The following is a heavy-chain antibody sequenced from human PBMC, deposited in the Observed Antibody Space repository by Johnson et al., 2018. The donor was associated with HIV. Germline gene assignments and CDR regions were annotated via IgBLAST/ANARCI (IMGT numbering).Heavy chain of an antibody. J-gene: IGHJ3*02. CDR3: ARKKATVFGTTSTNYAFDI. CDR1: GFTVSSNY. Sequence: EVQLVESGGGLVKPGGSLRLSCAASGFTVSSNYMSWVRQAPGKGLEWVSVIYSGGSTYYADSVKGRFTISRDNSKNTLYLQMNSLRAEDTAVYYCARKKATVFGTTSTNYAFDIWGQGTMVTVSS. V-gene: IGHV3-66*01. CDR2: IYSGGST. D-gene: IGHD1-1*01.